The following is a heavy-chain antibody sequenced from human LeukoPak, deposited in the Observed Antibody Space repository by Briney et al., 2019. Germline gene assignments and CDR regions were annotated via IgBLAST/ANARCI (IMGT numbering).Heavy chain of an antibody. CDR3: ARVGCSSIRCYDAFDI. Sequence: ASVKVSCKASGYTFSSYAMHWVRQAPGQRLEWMGWINAGNGNTKYSQKFQGRVTITRDTSASTAYMELSSLRSEDTAVYYCARVGCSSIRCYDAFDIWGQGTMVTVSS. J-gene: IGHJ3*02. CDR2: INAGNGNT. D-gene: IGHD2-2*01. V-gene: IGHV1-3*01. CDR1: GYTFSSYA.